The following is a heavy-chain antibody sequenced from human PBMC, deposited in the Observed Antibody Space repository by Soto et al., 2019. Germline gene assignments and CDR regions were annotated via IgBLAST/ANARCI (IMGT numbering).Heavy chain of an antibody. CDR3: ARGDGYYCFDY. V-gene: IGHV1-3*01. Sequence: QVQPVQSGAEVKKPGASVKVSCKASGYTFTSYAMHWVRQAPGQRLEWMGWINAGNGNTKYSQKFPGRVTITRDTSASTAYMELSSLRSEDTAVYYCARGDGYYCFDYWGQGTLVTVSS. CDR1: GYTFTSYA. CDR2: INAGNGNT. D-gene: IGHD3-22*01. J-gene: IGHJ4*02.